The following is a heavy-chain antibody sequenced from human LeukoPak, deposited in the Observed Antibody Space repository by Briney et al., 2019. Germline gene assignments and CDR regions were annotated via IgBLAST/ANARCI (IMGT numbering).Heavy chain of an antibody. CDR3: ARAPRVRGVTLYYMDV. J-gene: IGHJ6*03. D-gene: IGHD3-10*01. V-gene: IGHV1-69*06. Sequence: GASVKVSCKASGGTFSSYAISWVRQAPGQGLEWMGGIIPIFGTANYAQKFQGRVTITADKSTSTAYMELSSLRSEDTAVYYCARAPRVRGVTLYYMDVWAKGPRSPSP. CDR2: IIPIFGTA. CDR1: GGTFSSYA.